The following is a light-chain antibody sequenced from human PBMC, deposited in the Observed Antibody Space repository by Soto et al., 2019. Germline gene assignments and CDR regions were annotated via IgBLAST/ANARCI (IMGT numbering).Light chain of an antibody. J-gene: IGKJ4*01. CDR3: QQANSFPLT. Sequence: DIQMTPSQSSVSASVGDRVSITCRASQGISNWLAWYQQKPGRAPKLLIYTGSSLQSGVSSRFSGTGSGTDFTLTISSLQPEDVATYYCQQANSFPLTFGGGTKVEIK. CDR1: QGISNW. CDR2: TGS. V-gene: IGKV1-12*01.